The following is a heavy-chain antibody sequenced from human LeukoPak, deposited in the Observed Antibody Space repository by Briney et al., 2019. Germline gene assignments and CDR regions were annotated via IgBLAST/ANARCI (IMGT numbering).Heavy chain of an antibody. CDR3: ARDGGGNYPHWYFDL. Sequence: ASVKVSCKASGYTFTGYYMHWVRQAPGQGLEWMGWINPNSGGTNYAQKFQGRVTMTRDTSINTAYMEVTRLRSDDTAVYYCARDGGGNYPHWYFDLWGRGTLVTVSS. D-gene: IGHD1-7*01. CDR1: GYTFTGYY. CDR2: INPNSGGT. V-gene: IGHV1-2*02. J-gene: IGHJ2*01.